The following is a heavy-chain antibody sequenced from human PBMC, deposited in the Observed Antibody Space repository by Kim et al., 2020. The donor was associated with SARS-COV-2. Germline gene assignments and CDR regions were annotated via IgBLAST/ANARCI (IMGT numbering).Heavy chain of an antibody. V-gene: IGHV1-3*01. Sequence: ASVKVSCKASGYTFTSYAMHWVRQAPGQRLEWMGWINAGNGNTKYSQKFQGRVTITRDTSASTAYMELSSLRSEDTAVYYCARGSGYEDAYDYIWGSYRQDFDYWGQGTLVTVSS. D-gene: IGHD3-16*02. CDR1: GYTFTSYA. J-gene: IGHJ4*02. CDR2: INAGNGNT. CDR3: ARGSGYEDAYDYIWGSYRQDFDY.